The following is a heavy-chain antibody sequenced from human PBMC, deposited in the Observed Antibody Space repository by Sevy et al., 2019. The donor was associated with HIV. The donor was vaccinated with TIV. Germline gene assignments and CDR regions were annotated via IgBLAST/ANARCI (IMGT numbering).Heavy chain of an antibody. V-gene: IGHV3-23*01. CDR1: GFTFSNYG. D-gene: IGHD1-26*01. J-gene: IGHJ3*02. Sequence: GGSLRLSCAASGFTFSNYGMSWVRQAPGKGLEWVSSILAGGGSTYYADSVKGRFTISRDNSKNTLFLQMNSLRAEDTAVYYCARRDSANSFEIWGQGTMVIVSS. CDR2: ILAGGGST. CDR3: ARRDSANSFEI.